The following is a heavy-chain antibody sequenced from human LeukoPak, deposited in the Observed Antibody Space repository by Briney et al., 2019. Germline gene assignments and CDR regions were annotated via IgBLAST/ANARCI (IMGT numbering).Heavy chain of an antibody. CDR2: IYRGGST. J-gene: IGHJ4*02. V-gene: IGHV3-66*02. D-gene: IGHD2-21*02. CDR3: ARGGGAYCGGDCYRNFDY. Sequence: GGSLRLFCLVSGLTVSSEYMRWVRQAPGKGLEWVTVIYRGGSTYYADPVKGRFTISRDVSENTLSLQMNSLRAEDTALYYCARGGGAYCGGDCYRNFDYWGRGTLVTVSS. CDR1: GLTVSSEY.